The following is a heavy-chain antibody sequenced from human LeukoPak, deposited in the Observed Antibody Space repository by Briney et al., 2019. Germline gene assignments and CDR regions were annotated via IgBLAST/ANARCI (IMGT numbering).Heavy chain of an antibody. J-gene: IGHJ3*02. Sequence: GGSLRLSWAVSGFTFSAYGMKWLRQAPGEGLEWLSFVRSSSSAIYYADSVKGRITISRENAKNSVYLQMNSLRDEDTAVYYCARVIHGDYGAFDTWGQGTMVTVSS. CDR3: ARVIHGDYGAFDT. CDR2: VRSSSSAI. V-gene: IGHV3-48*02. CDR1: GFTFSAYG. D-gene: IGHD4-17*01.